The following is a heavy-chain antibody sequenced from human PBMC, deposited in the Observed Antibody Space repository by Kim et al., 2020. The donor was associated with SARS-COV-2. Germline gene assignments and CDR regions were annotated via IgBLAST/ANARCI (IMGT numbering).Heavy chain of an antibody. CDR3: ARVARVTHYYYYGMDV. CDR2: INHSGST. J-gene: IGHJ6*02. CDR1: GGSFSGYY. Sequence: SETLSLTCAVYGGSFSGYYWSWIRQPPGKGLEWIGEINHSGSTNYSPSLKSRVTISVDTSKNQFSLKLSSVTAADTAVYYCARVARVTHYYYYGMDVWGQGTTVTVSS. D-gene: IGHD4-17*01. V-gene: IGHV4-34*01.